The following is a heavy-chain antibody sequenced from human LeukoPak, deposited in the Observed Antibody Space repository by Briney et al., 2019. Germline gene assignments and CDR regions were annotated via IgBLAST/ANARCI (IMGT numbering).Heavy chain of an antibody. D-gene: IGHD6-19*01. CDR1: GGSISRSNYY. Sequence: SETLSLTCTVSGGSISRSNYYWGWIRQPPGKGLEWIGSIYYSGSTYYNPSLKSGVTISVDTSKNQFSLKLSSVTAADTAVYYCARDQRGYGSSGWFDAFDIWGQGTMVTVSS. V-gene: IGHV4-39*07. CDR2: IYYSGST. CDR3: ARDQRGYGSSGWFDAFDI. J-gene: IGHJ3*02.